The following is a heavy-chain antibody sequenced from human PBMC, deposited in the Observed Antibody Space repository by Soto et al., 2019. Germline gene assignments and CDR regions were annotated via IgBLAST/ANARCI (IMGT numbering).Heavy chain of an antibody. D-gene: IGHD3-3*01. CDR1: GFTFSDYY. CDR3: ARAIYDFWSGYYFNGSWFDP. CDR2: ISSSSSYT. V-gene: IGHV3-11*06. Sequence: GGSLRLSCAASGFTFSDYYMSWIRQAPGKGLEWVSYISSSSSYTNYADSVKGRFTISRDNAKNSLYLQMNSLRAEDTAVYYCARAIYDFWSGYYFNGSWFDPWGQGTLVTVSS. J-gene: IGHJ5*02.